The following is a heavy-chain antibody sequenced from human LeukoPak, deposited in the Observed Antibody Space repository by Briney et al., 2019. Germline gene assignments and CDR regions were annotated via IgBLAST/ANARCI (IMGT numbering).Heavy chain of an antibody. J-gene: IGHJ4*02. D-gene: IGHD5-12*01. CDR1: GDSVSTNSAA. CDR3: ARDKGGSGYDHLDS. Sequence: SQTLSLTCTISGDSVSTNSAAWNWIRQSPSRGLEWLGRTYYRSKWYNDYAVSAKSRIAINPDTSKNQFSLQLNSVTPEDTAVYYCARDKGGSGYDHLDSWGQGTLVTVSS. V-gene: IGHV6-1*01. CDR2: TYYRSKWYN.